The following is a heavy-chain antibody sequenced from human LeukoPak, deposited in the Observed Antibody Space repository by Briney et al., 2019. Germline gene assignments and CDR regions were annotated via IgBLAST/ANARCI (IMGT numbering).Heavy chain of an antibody. CDR1: GFAFNAYT. CDR3: ARATMGATTLNYYYFFMDL. Sequence: GGSLRLSCVGSGFAFNAYTITWVRQAPGKGLEWVSSITGTSAYRQYGDSVRGRFTISRDNTKNSVYLQMDSLGAEDTAVYHCARATMGATTLNYYYFFMDLWGKGTTVTVSS. V-gene: IGHV3-21*01. CDR2: ITGTSAYR. D-gene: IGHD1-26*01. J-gene: IGHJ6*03.